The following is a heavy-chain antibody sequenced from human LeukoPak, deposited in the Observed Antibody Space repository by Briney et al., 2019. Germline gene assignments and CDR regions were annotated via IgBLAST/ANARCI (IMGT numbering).Heavy chain of an antibody. CDR3: ARRSHFTMVRGDDAFDI. CDR2: ISGYNANT. Sequence: EASVKVSCKASGYTFTNYGISWMRQAPGQGLEWMGWISGYNANTNYAQNLQGRVTMTTDTSTSTAYMELRSLRSDDTAVYYCARRSHFTMVRGDDAFDIWGQGTMVTVSS. CDR1: GYTFTNYG. V-gene: IGHV1-18*01. D-gene: IGHD3-10*01. J-gene: IGHJ3*02.